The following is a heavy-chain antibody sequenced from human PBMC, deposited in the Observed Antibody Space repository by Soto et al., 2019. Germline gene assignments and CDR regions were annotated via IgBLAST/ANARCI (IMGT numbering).Heavy chain of an antibody. D-gene: IGHD6-13*01. J-gene: IGHJ4*02. V-gene: IGHV3-23*01. CDR1: GFTFSSYA. CDR3: AKDLSSSWYGFAY. Sequence: GGSLRLSCAASGFTFSSYAMSWVRQAPGKGLEWVSAISDSGGSTYYADSVKGRFTISRDNSKNTLYLQMNSLRAEDTAVYYCAKDLSSSWYGFAYWGQGTLVTVSS. CDR2: ISDSGGST.